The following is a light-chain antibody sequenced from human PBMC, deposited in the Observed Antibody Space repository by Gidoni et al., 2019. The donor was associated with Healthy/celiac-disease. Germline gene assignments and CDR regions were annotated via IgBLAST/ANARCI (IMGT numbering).Light chain of an antibody. CDR3: QQYYSTPLT. CDR1: QSVLYSSNNKNY. J-gene: IGKJ1*01. V-gene: IGKV4-1*01. CDR2: WAS. Sequence: DIVMTQSPASLAVSLGERATIHCKASQSVLYSSNNKNYLAWYQQKPGQPPKLLIYWASTRESGVPDRFSGSGSGTDFTLTISSLQAEDLAVYYCQQYYSTPLTFGQGTKVEIK.